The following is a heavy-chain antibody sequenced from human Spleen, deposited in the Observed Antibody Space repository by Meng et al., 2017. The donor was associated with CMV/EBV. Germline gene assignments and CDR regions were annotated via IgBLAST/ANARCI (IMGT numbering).Heavy chain of an antibody. V-gene: IGHV4-39*07. Sequence: SETLSLTCTVSGGSISSPNYYWAWIRQPPGKGLEWIASGYYSGSTHSNPSLKSRVTVSMDTSKNQFSLNPSSVTAADTAVYYCARDNPVTLRGHGMDVWGQGTTVTVSS. CDR1: GGSISSPNYY. CDR3: ARDNPVTLRGHGMDV. CDR2: GYYSGST. D-gene: IGHD4-11*01. J-gene: IGHJ6*01.